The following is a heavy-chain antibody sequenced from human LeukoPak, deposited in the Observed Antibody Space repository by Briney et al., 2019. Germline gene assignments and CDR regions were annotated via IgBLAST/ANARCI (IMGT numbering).Heavy chain of an antibody. Sequence: ASVKVSCKASGYTFTDHYIHWVRQAPGQGLEWMGWINSNNGATNYAQKFQGRVTMTRDTSISTAYMELTRLGSDDTAVYYCARDGSLGYWSQGTLVTVSS. V-gene: IGHV1-2*02. D-gene: IGHD5-12*01. CDR1: GYTFTDHY. J-gene: IGHJ4*02. CDR2: INSNNGAT. CDR3: ARDGSLGY.